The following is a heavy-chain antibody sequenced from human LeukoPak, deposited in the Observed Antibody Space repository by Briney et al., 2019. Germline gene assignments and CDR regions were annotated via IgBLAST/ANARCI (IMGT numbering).Heavy chain of an antibody. Sequence: SGGSLRLSCAASGFTFSNYWMHWVRQAPGRGLVWVSRINTDGTRTSYADSVKGRSTISRDNSKNTLYLQMNSLRAEDTAVYYCARGYDFWSGYYLDYWGQGTLVTVSS. J-gene: IGHJ4*02. V-gene: IGHV3-74*01. D-gene: IGHD3-3*01. CDR2: INTDGTRT. CDR3: ARGYDFWSGYYLDY. CDR1: GFTFSNYW.